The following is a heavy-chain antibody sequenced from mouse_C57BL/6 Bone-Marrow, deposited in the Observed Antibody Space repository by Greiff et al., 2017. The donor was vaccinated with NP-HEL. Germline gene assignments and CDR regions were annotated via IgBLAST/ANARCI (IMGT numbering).Heavy chain of an antibody. CDR1: GYTFTSYG. V-gene: IGHV1-81*01. CDR2: IYPRSGNT. D-gene: IGHD1-1*01. Sequence: QVQLKQSGAELARPGASVKLSCKASGYTFTSYGISWVKQRTGQGLEWIGEIYPRSGNTYYNEKFKGKATLTADKSSSTAYMELRSLTSEDSAVYFWARRGFTTVVAKDAMDYWGQGTSVTVSS. J-gene: IGHJ4*01. CDR3: ARRGFTTVVAKDAMDY.